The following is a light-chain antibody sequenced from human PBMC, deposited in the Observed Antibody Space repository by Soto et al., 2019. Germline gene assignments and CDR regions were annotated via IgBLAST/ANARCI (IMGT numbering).Light chain of an antibody. CDR1: QSVSSSY. CDR3: QHYGSSPET. Sequence: EIVLTQSPGTLSLSPGERATLSCRASQSVSSSYLAWYQQKPGQAPRLLIYGASSRATVIPDRFSGSGSGTDLTLSISRLEPEDFAVYYCQHYGSSPETFGQGTKVEIK. CDR2: GAS. J-gene: IGKJ1*01. V-gene: IGKV3-20*01.